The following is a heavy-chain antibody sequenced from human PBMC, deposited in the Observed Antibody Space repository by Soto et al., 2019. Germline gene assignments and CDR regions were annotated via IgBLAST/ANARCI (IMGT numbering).Heavy chain of an antibody. J-gene: IGHJ4*02. CDR1: GYTFTSYG. CDR3: ARAIMITFGGVIVPYYFDY. CDR2: ISAYNGNT. Sequence: ASVKVSCKASGYTFTSYGISWVRQAPGQGLEWMGWISAYNGNTNYAQKLQGRVTMTTDTSTSTAYMELRSLRSDDTAVYYCARAIMITFGGVIVPYYFDYWGQGTLVTV. V-gene: IGHV1-18*01. D-gene: IGHD3-16*02.